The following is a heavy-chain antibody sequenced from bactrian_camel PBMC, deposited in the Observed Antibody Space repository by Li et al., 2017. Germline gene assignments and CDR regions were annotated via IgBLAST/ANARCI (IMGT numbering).Heavy chain of an antibody. CDR2: IRSDDSRT. J-gene: IGHJ4*01. V-gene: IGHV3-1*01. D-gene: IGHD6*01. CDR3: AKDRTVVAGTNVWAYNY. CDR1: GFTFDDYP. Sequence: VQLVESGGGLVQPGGSLRLSCAASGFTFDDYPMIWVRQAPGKGLEWVSTIRSDDSRTYYADSVKGRFTISRDNAKNTLYLQLNSLKIEDTAMYYCAKDRTVVAGTNVWAYNYWARGPRSPS.